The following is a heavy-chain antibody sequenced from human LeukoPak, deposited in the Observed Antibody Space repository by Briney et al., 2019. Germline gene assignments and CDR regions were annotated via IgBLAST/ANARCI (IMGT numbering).Heavy chain of an antibody. D-gene: IGHD2-15*01. CDR3: ARVKICGVSGGSCYGDYYGMDV. Sequence: ASVKVSCKASGYTFTGYYIHRVRQAPGQGLEWMGWINPNSGGTSYAQNFQGWVTMTRDTSISTAYMELSRLRSDDTAVYYCARVKICGVSGGSCYGDYYGMDVWGQGTTVTVSS. J-gene: IGHJ6*02. CDR1: GYTFTGYY. V-gene: IGHV1-2*04. CDR2: INPNSGGT.